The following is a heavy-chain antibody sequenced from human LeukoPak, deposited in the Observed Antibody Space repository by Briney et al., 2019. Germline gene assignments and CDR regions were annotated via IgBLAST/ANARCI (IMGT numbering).Heavy chain of an antibody. V-gene: IGHV4-34*01. CDR1: GGSFSGYY. CDR3: ARPSGDILTGYYGL. CDR2: INHSEST. J-gene: IGHJ4*02. Sequence: SETLSLTCAVYGGSFSGYYWSWIRQPPGKGLEWIGEINHSESTNYNPSLKSRVTISVDTSKNQFSLKLRSVTAADTAVYYCARPSGDILTGYYGLWGQGTLVPVSS. D-gene: IGHD3-9*01.